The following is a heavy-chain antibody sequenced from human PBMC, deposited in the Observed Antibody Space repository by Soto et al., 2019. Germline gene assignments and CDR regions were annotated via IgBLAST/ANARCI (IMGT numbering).Heavy chain of an antibody. CDR3: ARVELGSGSSFHFDY. Sequence: PSETLSLTCTVSGGSISSGGYYWSWIRKHPGKGLEWIGYIYYSGSTYYNPSLKSRVTISVDTSKNQFSLKLSSVTAADTAVYYCARVELGSGSSFHFDYWGQGPLVTVSS. V-gene: IGHV4-31*03. CDR1: GGSISSGGYY. J-gene: IGHJ4*02. CDR2: IYYSGST. D-gene: IGHD3-10*01.